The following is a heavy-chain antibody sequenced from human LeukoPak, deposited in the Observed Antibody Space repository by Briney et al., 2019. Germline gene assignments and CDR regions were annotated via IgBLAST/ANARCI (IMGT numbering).Heavy chain of an antibody. CDR2: IKQDGSDK. V-gene: IGHV3-7*01. Sequence: GGSLRLSCAASGFTFSRYWMSWVRQAPGKGLEWVANIKQDGSDKDYVGSVKGRFTISRDNAKNSLYLQMNSLRAEDTAVYYCAREGTGGFDYWGQGTLVTVSS. J-gene: IGHJ4*02. D-gene: IGHD1-1*01. CDR3: AREGTGGFDY. CDR1: GFTFSRYW.